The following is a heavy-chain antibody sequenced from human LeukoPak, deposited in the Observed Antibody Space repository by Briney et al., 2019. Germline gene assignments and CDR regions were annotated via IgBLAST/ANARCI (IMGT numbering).Heavy chain of an antibody. V-gene: IGHV3-48*02. J-gene: IGHJ4*02. CDR2: IRSSSSLI. CDR1: GLTFSGYS. CDR3: TRGRGPDGYNYFDY. Sequence: GRSLRLSCAVSGLTFSGYSMNWVRRAPGKGLEWVSYIRSSSSLIYYADSVKGRFTISRDNAKNSLYLQMKSLRDEDTAVYYCTRGRGPDGYNYFDYWGQGTLVTVSS. D-gene: IGHD5-24*01.